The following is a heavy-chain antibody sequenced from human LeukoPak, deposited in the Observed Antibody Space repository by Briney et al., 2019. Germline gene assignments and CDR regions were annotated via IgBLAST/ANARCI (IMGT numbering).Heavy chain of an antibody. D-gene: IGHD6-19*01. CDR3: AKGSFYSSGWYGYHPDAFDI. CDR1: GFTFSSYS. CDR2: ISSSSSTI. J-gene: IGHJ3*02. Sequence: PGGSLRLSCAASGFTFSSYSMNWVRQAPGKGLEWVSYISSSSSTIYYADSVKGRFTISRDNSKNTLYLQMNSLRAEDTAVYYCAKGSFYSSGWYGYHPDAFDIWGQGTMVTVSS. V-gene: IGHV3-48*01.